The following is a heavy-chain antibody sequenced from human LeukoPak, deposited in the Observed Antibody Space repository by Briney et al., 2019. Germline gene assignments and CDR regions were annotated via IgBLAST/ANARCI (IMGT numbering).Heavy chain of an antibody. J-gene: IGHJ4*02. CDR2: ISHSGSS. V-gene: IGHV4-38-2*02. CDR1: GYSISSTYY. D-gene: IGHD1-1*01. Sequence: SETLSLTCTVSGYSISSTYYGAWIRQPPGKGLEWIATISHSGSSYYTPSLESRLTISLDTSRNHFSLRLSSVTAADTAVYYCARVNAPVATFDYWGLGTLVAVSS. CDR3: ARVNAPVATFDY.